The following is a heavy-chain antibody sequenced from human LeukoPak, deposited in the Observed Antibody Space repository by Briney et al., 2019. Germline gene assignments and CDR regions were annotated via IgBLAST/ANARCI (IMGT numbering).Heavy chain of an antibody. CDR2: ITWNSDNI. CDR3: AKGGGGRLIYYYYMDV. CDR1: GFTFDDYA. Sequence: GGSLRLSCAASGFTFDDYAMHWVRQAPGKGLEWVSGITWNSDNIEYAASVKGRFTISRDNAKNSLYLQMNSLRAEDMALYYCAKGGGGRLIYYYYMDVWGKGTTVTVSS. D-gene: IGHD3-16*01. J-gene: IGHJ6*03. V-gene: IGHV3-9*03.